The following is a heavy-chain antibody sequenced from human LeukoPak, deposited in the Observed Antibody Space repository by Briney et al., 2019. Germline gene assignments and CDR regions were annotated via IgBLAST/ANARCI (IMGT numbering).Heavy chain of an antibody. CDR1: GYTFTSYD. V-gene: IGHV1-8*01. CDR3: ARAPSRITMIVVVITSNWFDP. D-gene: IGHD3-22*01. J-gene: IGHJ5*02. Sequence: ASVKVSCKASGYTFTSYDINWVRQATGQGLEWMGWMNPNSGNTGYAQKFQGRVTMTGNTSISTAYMELSSLRSEDTAVYYCARAPSRITMIVVVITSNWFDPWGQGTLVTVSS. CDR2: MNPNSGNT.